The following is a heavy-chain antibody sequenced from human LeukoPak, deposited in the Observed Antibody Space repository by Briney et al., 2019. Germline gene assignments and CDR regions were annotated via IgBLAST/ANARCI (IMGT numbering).Heavy chain of an antibody. J-gene: IGHJ4*02. D-gene: IGHD3-22*01. CDR1: GFTFSTYE. CDR3: ARALYDSSAFYYAGFDY. V-gene: IGHV3-48*03. Sequence: GGSLRLSCAASGFTFSTYEMNWVRQAPGKGLEWVSYISSSGSTIYYADSVKGRFAISRDNAKNSLYLQVNSLGAEDTAVYYCARALYDSSAFYYAGFDYWGQGTLVTVSS. CDR2: ISSSGSTI.